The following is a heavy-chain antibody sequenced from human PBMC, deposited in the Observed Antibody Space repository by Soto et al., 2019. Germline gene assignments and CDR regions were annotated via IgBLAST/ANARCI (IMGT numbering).Heavy chain of an antibody. CDR3: ARGPPNWGFDS. J-gene: IGHJ4*02. D-gene: IGHD7-27*01. CDR1: GYTFTSYD. Sequence: QVQLVQSGAEVKKPGASVKVSCKASGYTFTSYDINWVREASGQGLEWMGWMSPKSGNTGYAQKFQGRVTRTRSTSRSTADMELSSLTSEDTAVYYCARGPPNWGFDSWGRGSLVTVCS. CDR2: MSPKSGNT. V-gene: IGHV1-8*01.